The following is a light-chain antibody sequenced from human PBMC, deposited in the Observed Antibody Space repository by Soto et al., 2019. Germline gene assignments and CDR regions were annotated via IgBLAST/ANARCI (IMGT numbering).Light chain of an antibody. J-gene: IGKJ2*01. CDR2: AAS. CDR3: QHSYSNPT. V-gene: IGKV1-39*01. Sequence: DIQMTQSPSSLSASVGDRVTITCRASQSISSYLNWYQQKPGKAPKLLIYAASSLHSGVPSRFSGCGSGTDVTLTISSLHPEDVATYYCQHSYSNPTFVHGNKLEIK. CDR1: QSISSY.